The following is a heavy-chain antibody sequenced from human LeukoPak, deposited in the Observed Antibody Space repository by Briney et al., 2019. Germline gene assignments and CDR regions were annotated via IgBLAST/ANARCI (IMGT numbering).Heavy chain of an antibody. CDR2: IIPIFGTA. CDR1: GGTFSSYA. D-gene: IGHD1-26*01. Sequence: LGASVKVPCKASGGTFSSYAISWVRQAPGQGLEWMGGIIPIFGTANYAQKFQGRVTITTDKSTSTAYMELSSLRSEDTAVYYCARVEGATLLDYWGQGTLVTVSS. V-gene: IGHV1-69*05. CDR3: ARVEGATLLDY. J-gene: IGHJ4*02.